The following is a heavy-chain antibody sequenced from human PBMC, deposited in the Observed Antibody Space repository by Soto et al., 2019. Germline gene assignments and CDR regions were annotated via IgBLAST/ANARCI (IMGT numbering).Heavy chain of an antibody. CDR2: INGGTGQT. D-gene: IGHD1-1*01. CDR1: GYTFSTYA. J-gene: IGHJ6*02. Sequence: GASVKVSCKASGYTFSTYAMHWVRHAPGRSLEWMGWINGGTGQTRYSQRFQDRVTITRDTSAKTTYMDLTSLRSEDTAVYYCARGKGMEENYYYHGMDIWGQGTTVTVSS. V-gene: IGHV1-3*01. CDR3: ARGKGMEENYYYHGMDI.